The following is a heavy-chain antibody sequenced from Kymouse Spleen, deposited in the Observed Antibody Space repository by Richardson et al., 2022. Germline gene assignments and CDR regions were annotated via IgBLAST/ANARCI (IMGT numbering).Heavy chain of an antibody. Sequence: QVQLQESGPGLVKPSGTLSLTCAVSGGSISSSNWWSWVRQPPGKGLEWIGEIYHSGSTNYNPSLKSRVTISVDKSKNQFSLKLSSVTAADTAVYYCARGVVVPAALYYYYYGMDVWGQGTTVTVSS. CDR2: IYHSGST. J-gene: IGHJ6*02. CDR3: ARGVVVPAALYYYYYGMDV. CDR1: GGSISSSNW. V-gene: IGHV4-4*02. D-gene: IGHD2-2*02.